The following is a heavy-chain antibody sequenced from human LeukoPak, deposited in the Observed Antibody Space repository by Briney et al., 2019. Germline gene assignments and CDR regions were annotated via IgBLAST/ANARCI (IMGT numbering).Heavy chain of an antibody. CDR3: VTGFTTMAVDYFDY. Sequence: ASVKVSCKVSGKTLSDLSIHWLRQPPGKGLEWLGGSDPEDGERIYAQMFQGRVTMTEDTSIVTAYMELSSLRSEDTAVYYCVTGFTTMAVDYFDYCGQGTLVTVSP. V-gene: IGHV1-24*01. CDR1: GKTLSDLS. J-gene: IGHJ4*02. CDR2: SDPEDGER. D-gene: IGHD5-18*01.